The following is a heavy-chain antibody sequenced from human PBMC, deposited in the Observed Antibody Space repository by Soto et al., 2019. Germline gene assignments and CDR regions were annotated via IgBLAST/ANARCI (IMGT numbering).Heavy chain of an antibody. V-gene: IGHV3-30*03. CDR2: IVYDGSEI. CDR1: GFTLSGHG. D-gene: IGHD1-26*01. J-gene: IGHJ4*02. Sequence: QVQLVESGGGVVQPGRSLRLSCVASGFTLSGHGMHWVRQAPGKGLEWVAVIVYDGSEIHYSDSVKGRFTISRDTSKNMVYLQMNSLKTEDTAMYYRAREQGYGYYRVADYWGQGTLVTVSS. CDR3: AREQGYGYYRVADY.